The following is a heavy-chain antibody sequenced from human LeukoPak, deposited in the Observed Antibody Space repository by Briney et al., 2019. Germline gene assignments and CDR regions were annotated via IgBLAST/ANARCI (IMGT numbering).Heavy chain of an antibody. V-gene: IGHV3-30*03. CDR3: ARVSRSYDHHFDY. Sequence: GGSLRLSWAAFGFPFSTYGLHWVRQAQGKGLEGVAVISYDGSNKYYADSVKGRFTISRDNSKNTLYLQMNSLRAEDTAVYYCARVSRSYDHHFDYWGQGTLVTVSS. D-gene: IGHD3-3*01. J-gene: IGHJ4*02. CDR2: ISYDGSNK. CDR1: GFPFSTYG.